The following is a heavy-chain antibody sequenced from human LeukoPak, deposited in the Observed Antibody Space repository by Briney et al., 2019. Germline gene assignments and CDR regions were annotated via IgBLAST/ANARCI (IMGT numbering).Heavy chain of an antibody. D-gene: IGHD2/OR15-2a*01. J-gene: IGHJ4*02. CDR2: ILYDGGNQ. CDR3: AKDLNRYFDY. Sequence: GGSLRLSCAASGFTFSSYVMHWVRQAPGKGLEWVALILYDGGNQYYADSVKGRFTISRDNSKNTLYLQMNSLRAEDTAVYYCAKDLNRYFDYWGQGALVTVSS. CDR1: GFTFSSYV. V-gene: IGHV3-30*18.